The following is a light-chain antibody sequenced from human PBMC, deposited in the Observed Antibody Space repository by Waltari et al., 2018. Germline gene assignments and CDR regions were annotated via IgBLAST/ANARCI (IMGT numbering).Light chain of an antibody. Sequence: QSALTQPRSVSGSPGQSVTISCTGTGSDVGDSNYVSWYQQHPGEAPKLVIYDVTKRPAAVPARFSGSTSGNAASLTVSGLQSDDEAEYSCCSYAGTWVFGGGTELTVL. V-gene: IGLV2-11*01. CDR2: DVT. J-gene: IGLJ3*02. CDR3: CSYAGTWV. CDR1: GSDVGDSNY.